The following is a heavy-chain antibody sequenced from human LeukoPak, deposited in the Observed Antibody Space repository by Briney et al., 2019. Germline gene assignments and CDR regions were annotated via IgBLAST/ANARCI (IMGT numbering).Heavy chain of an antibody. J-gene: IGHJ6*03. V-gene: IGHV1-2*02. CDR2: INPNSGGT. D-gene: IGHD6-19*01. CDR3: ARAGSSGWGYYYYYMDV. CDR1: GYTFTGYY. Sequence: GASVKVSCKASGYTFTGYYMHWVRQAPGQGLEWMGWINPNSGGTNYAQKFQGRVTMTRDTSISTAYMELSRLRSDDTAVYYCARAGSSGWGYYYYYMDVWGKGTTVTVSS.